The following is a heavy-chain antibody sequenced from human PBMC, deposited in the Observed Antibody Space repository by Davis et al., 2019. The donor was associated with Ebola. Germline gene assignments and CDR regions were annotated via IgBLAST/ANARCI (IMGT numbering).Heavy chain of an antibody. Sequence: ASVKVSCKASGYTFTSYAINWVRQASGQGLEWMGWMNPYSGHTGYVEKFKGRVTMTRDPSISTAYMELFSLTIDDTAVYYCARGYSPKCRTGDCVDDFWGQGTLVTVSS. V-gene: IGHV1-8*02. CDR2: MNPYSGHT. CDR1: GYTFTSYA. D-gene: IGHD2-21*02. CDR3: ARGYSPKCRTGDCVDDF. J-gene: IGHJ4*02.